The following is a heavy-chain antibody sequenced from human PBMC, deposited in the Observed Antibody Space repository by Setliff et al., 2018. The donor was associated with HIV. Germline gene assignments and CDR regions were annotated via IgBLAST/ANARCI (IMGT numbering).Heavy chain of an antibody. V-gene: IGHV3-33*08. CDR1: GFSLENFD. CDR2: LWRDEVGE. CDR3: GNKGGQV. J-gene: IGHJ1*01. D-gene: IGHD3-16*01. Sequence: GGSLRLSCTVVGFSLENFDMHWIRQAPGKGLEWVSLLWRDEVGEYYADSVKGRFSISRDRSRNTVSLQMISLRVEDTAMYYCGNKGGQVWGPGTLVTVSS.